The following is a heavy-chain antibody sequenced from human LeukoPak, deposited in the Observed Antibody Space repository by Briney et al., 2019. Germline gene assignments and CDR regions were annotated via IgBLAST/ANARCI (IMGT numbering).Heavy chain of an antibody. V-gene: IGHV3-7*05. D-gene: IGHD3-16*02. CDR2: IKQDGSEK. J-gene: IGHJ4*02. Sequence: GGSLRLSCAASGFTFSNYWMSWVRQAPGKGLEWVANIKQDGSEKYYVDSVKGRFTISRDNAKKSLYLEMNSLRAEDTAVYYCARDSSPGYYDYVWGTYPRYWGQGTLVTVSP. CDR1: GFTFSNYW. CDR3: ARDSSPGYYDYVWGTYPRY.